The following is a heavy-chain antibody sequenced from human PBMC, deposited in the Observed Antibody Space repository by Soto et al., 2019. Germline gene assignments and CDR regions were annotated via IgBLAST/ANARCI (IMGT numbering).Heavy chain of an antibody. CDR1: GGTFSNYA. D-gene: IGHD6-19*01. CDR3: ASWLKEAGIGGNHYNGMDV. Sequence: QVQLVQSGAEVKKPGSSVKVTCKASGGTFSNYAFSWVRQAPGQGLEWLGGIMPIFGRADYAQKFRGRVTITADESTSTAHMELSSLRSEDTAVYYCASWLKEAGIGGNHYNGMDVWGQGTTVTVSS. J-gene: IGHJ6*02. CDR2: IMPIFGRA. V-gene: IGHV1-69*12.